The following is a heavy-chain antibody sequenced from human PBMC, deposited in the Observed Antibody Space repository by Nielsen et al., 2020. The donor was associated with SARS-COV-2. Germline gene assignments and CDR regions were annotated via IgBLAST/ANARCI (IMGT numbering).Heavy chain of an antibody. CDR1: GYTLTELS. D-gene: IGHD2-8*01. V-gene: IGHV1-24*01. CDR3: ARDEGGRYCTNGVCYTRGYYYGMDV. J-gene: IGHJ6*02. CDR2: FDPEDGET. Sequence: ASVKVSCKVSGYTLTELSMHWVRQAPGKGLEWMGGFDPEDGETNYAQKFQGRVTITADESTSTAYMELSSLRSEDTAVYYCARDEGGRYCTNGVCYTRGYYYGMDVWGQGTTVTVSS.